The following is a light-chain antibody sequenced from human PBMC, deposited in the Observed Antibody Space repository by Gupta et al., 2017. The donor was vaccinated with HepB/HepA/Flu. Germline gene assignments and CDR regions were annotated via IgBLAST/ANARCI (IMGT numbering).Light chain of an antibody. J-gene: IGKJ3*01. Sequence: DIQMTQSPSSVSASVGDRVTITCRASQGISYWLAWYQQKPGKAPKLLIFAASNLQSGVPSRFSGSGSGTDFTLIIRSLQPEDFATYYCQQGDSFPFTFGPGTKVDIK. CDR3: QQGDSFPFT. V-gene: IGKV1-12*01. CDR2: AAS. CDR1: QGISYW.